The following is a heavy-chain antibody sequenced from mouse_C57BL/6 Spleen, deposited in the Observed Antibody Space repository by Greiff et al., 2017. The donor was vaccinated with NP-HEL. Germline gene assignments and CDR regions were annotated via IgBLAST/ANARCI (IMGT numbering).Heavy chain of an antibody. Sequence: EVQLQQSGPVLVKPGASVKMSCKASGYTFTDYYMNWVKQSHGKSLEWIGVINPYNGGTSYNQKFKGKATLTVDKSSSTAYMELNSLTSEDSAVYYCARSGPYAMDYWGQGTSVTVSS. CDR2: INPYNGGT. V-gene: IGHV1-19*01. J-gene: IGHJ4*01. CDR3: ARSGPYAMDY. CDR1: GYTFTDYY.